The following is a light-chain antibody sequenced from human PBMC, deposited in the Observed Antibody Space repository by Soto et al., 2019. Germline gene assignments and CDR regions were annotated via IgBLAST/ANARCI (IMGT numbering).Light chain of an antibody. CDR1: SSDVGGYDY. V-gene: IGLV2-14*01. CDR3: SSYTGTSTFV. Sequence: QSALTQPASVSGSPGQSITISCTGTSSDVGGYDYVSWYQQLPGKAPKLMIYDVNNRPSGVSNRFPGSKSGNTASLTISGLQAEDEADYYCSSYTGTSTFVFGGGTKLTVL. CDR2: DVN. J-gene: IGLJ1*01.